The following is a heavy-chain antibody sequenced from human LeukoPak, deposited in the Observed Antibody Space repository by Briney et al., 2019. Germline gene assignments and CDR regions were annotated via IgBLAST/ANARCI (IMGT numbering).Heavy chain of an antibody. V-gene: IGHV3-23*01. J-gene: IGHJ4*02. Sequence: GGSLRLSCAASGFTFSTYAMSWVRQAPGKGLEWVSSVTGSGGSTYYADSVKGRFTISRDNSKNTLYLQMNSLRAEDTAVYYCAKSSDGYSSAGTDYWGQGTLVTVSS. D-gene: IGHD6-19*01. CDR1: GFTFSTYA. CDR2: VTGSGGST. CDR3: AKSSDGYSSAGTDY.